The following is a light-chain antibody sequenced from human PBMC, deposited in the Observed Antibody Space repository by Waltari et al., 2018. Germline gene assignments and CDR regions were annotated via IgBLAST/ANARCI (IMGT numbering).Light chain of an antibody. V-gene: IGLV2-14*03. CDR2: EIT. J-gene: IGLJ3*02. Sequence: QSALTQPASVSGSPGQSITISCTGTSSDVAAYDYVSWYQQHPGKVPKLLIYEITHRPSGVSNRFSGSKSGNTASLTISGLQAEDEADYYCTSYTVGSIWVFGGGTQVTVL. CDR3: TSYTVGSIWV. CDR1: SSDVAAYDY.